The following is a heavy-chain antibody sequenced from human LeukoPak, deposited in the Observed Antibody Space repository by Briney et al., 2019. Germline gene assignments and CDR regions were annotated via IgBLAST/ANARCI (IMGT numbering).Heavy chain of an antibody. J-gene: IGHJ4*02. CDR3: AREDIGVPAAYARYDY. CDR1: GGTFSSYA. Sequence: SVKVSRKASGGTFSSYAISWVRQAPGQGLEWMGGIIPIFGTANYAQKFQGRVTITADESTSTAYMELSSLRSEDTAVYYCAREDIGVPAAYARYDYWGQGTLVTVSS. CDR2: IIPIFGTA. D-gene: IGHD2-2*01. V-gene: IGHV1-69*13.